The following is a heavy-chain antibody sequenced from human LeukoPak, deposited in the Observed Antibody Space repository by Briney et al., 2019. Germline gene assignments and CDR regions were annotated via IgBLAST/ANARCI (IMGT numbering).Heavy chain of an antibody. J-gene: IGHJ4*02. D-gene: IGHD5-18*01. CDR3: ARDPIYSYGYFDY. CDR1: GGSISSGGYS. CDR2: IYYSGST. V-gene: IGHV4-31*03. Sequence: SETLSLTCTVSGGSISSGGYSWSWIRQHPGKGLEWIGYIYYSGSTYYNPPLKSRVTISVDTSKNQFYLKLSSVTAADTAVYYCARDPIYSYGYFDYWGQGTLVTVSS.